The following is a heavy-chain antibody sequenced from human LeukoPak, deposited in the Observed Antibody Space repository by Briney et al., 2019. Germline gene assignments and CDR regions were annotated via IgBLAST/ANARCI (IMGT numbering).Heavy chain of an antibody. Sequence: PSETLSLTCAVYGGSFSGYYWSWIRQPPGKGLEWIGEINHSGSTNYNPSLKSRVTISVDTSKNQFSLKLSSVTAADTAVYYCARVNPSITGQLYYFDYWGQGTLVSVSS. V-gene: IGHV4-34*01. J-gene: IGHJ4*02. D-gene: IGHD1-20*01. CDR2: INHSGST. CDR3: ARVNPSITGQLYYFDY. CDR1: GGSFSGYY.